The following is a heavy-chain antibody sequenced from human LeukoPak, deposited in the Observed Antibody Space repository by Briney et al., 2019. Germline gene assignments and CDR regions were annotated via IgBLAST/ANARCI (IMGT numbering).Heavy chain of an antibody. V-gene: IGHV4-4*07. CDR2: IYSSGSI. CDR3: ARDGGGQWWNFDF. J-gene: IGHJ4*02. D-gene: IGHD2-15*01. Sequence: KPSETLSLTCTVSGGSISNYYWSWIRQPAGKGLEWIGRIYSSGSINYNPSLKSRLTMSVDTSNNQVSLRLSSVTAADTAMYYCARDGGGQWWNFDFWGRGTLVAVSS. CDR1: GGSISNYY.